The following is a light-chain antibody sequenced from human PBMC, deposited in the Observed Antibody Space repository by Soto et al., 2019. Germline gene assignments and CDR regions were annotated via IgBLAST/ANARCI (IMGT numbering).Light chain of an antibody. V-gene: IGKV3D-15*01. J-gene: IGKJ1*01. Sequence: EIVMTQSPAILSVSPGERATLSCRASQSVSSYLAWYQQKPGQAPRLLIYDASNRATGIPARFSGSGSGTEFTLTISSLQSEDFAVYYCQQYNNWPPTFGQGTKVDIK. CDR1: QSVSSY. CDR3: QQYNNWPPT. CDR2: DAS.